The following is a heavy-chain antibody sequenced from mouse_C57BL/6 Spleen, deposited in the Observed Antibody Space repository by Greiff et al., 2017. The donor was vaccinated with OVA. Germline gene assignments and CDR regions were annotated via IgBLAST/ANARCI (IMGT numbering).Heavy chain of an antibody. V-gene: IGHV1-80*01. CDR1: GYAFSSYW. D-gene: IGHD1-1*01. Sequence: VQLQQSGAELVKPGASVKISCKASGYAFSSYWMNWVKQRPGKGLEWIGQIYPGDGDTNYNGKFKGKATLTADKSSSTAYMQLSSLTSEDSAVYFCSRALTTVVARDYAMDYWGQGTSVTVSS. CDR3: SRALTTVVARDYAMDY. J-gene: IGHJ4*01. CDR2: IYPGDGDT.